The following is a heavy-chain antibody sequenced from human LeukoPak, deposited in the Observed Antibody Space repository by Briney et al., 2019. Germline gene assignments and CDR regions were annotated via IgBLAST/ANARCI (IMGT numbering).Heavy chain of an antibody. D-gene: IGHD1-26*01. V-gene: IGHV3-53*05. Sequence: GGSLRLSCAASGFTVSSNYMSWVRQAPGKGLEWVSVIYSGGSIGYADSVKGRFTISRDNAKNSLYLQMNSLRAEDTALYYCAKDRSGSFGPRGSDDAFDIWGQGTMVTVSS. CDR2: IYSGGSI. CDR1: GFTVSSNY. J-gene: IGHJ3*02. CDR3: AKDRSGSFGPRGSDDAFDI.